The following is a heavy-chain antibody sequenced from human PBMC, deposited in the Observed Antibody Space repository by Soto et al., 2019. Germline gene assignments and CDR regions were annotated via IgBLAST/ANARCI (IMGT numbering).Heavy chain of an antibody. CDR3: ARDRGGSTYYYGMDV. CDR2: IYSGGST. D-gene: IGHD3-10*01. CDR1: GFTVSSNY. J-gene: IGHJ6*02. Sequence: EVQLVESGGGLVQPGGSLRLSCAASGFTVSSNYMSWVRQALGKGLEWVSVIYSGGSTYYADSVKGRFTISRDNSKNTLYLQMNSLRAEDTAVYYCARDRGGSTYYYGMDVWGQGTTVTVSS. V-gene: IGHV3-66*01.